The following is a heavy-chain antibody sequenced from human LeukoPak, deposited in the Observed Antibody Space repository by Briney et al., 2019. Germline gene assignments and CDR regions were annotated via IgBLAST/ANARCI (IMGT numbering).Heavy chain of an antibody. CDR1: GFTFSSYG. J-gene: IGHJ4*02. V-gene: IGHV3-30*18. CDR3: AKDDRREYYYGSGSYYPLFDY. Sequence: PGGSLRLSCAASGFTFSSYGMHWVRQAPGKGLKWVAVISYDGSNKYYADSVKGRFTISRDNSKNTLYLQMNSLRAEDTAVYYCAKDDRREYYYGSGSYYPLFDYWGQGTLVTVSS. D-gene: IGHD3-10*01. CDR2: ISYDGSNK.